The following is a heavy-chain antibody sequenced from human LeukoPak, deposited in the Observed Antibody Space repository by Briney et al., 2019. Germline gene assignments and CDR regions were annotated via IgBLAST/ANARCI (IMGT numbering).Heavy chain of an antibody. Sequence: GGSLRLSCVVSGFNFSNYWMSWVRQAPGKGLEWVANIDQEGGEQNYVDSVKGRFSISRDNAKTSVHLQMNSLKVEDTAFYYCARSKAGGYWGQGTLVTVSS. CDR2: IDQEGGEQ. CDR1: GFNFSNYW. CDR3: ARSKAGGY. V-gene: IGHV3-7*01. D-gene: IGHD3-10*01. J-gene: IGHJ4*02.